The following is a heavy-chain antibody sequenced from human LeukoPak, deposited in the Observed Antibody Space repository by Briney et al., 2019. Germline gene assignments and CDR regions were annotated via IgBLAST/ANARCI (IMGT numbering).Heavy chain of an antibody. J-gene: IGHJ4*02. Sequence: GGSRRLSCAASGFTFSSYAMSWVRQAPGKGLEWVSAISGSGGSTYYADSVKGRFTISRDNSKNTLYLQMNSLRAEDTAVYYCANGREIYANVEDWGQGTLVTVSS. D-gene: IGHD2-8*01. CDR1: GFTFSSYA. CDR2: ISGSGGST. V-gene: IGHV3-23*01. CDR3: ANGREIYANVED.